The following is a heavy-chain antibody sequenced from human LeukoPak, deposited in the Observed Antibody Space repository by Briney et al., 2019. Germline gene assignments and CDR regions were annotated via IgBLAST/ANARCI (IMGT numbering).Heavy chain of an antibody. CDR3: FRDGYNYDYYGMDV. Sequence: GASVKVSCKASGGTFSSYAISWVRQAPGQGLEWMGRINPNSGGTNYAQKFQGRVTMTRDTSISTAYMELSRLRSDDTAVYYCFRDGYNYDYYGMDVWGQGTTVTVSS. V-gene: IGHV1-2*06. CDR1: GGTFSSYA. D-gene: IGHD5-24*01. J-gene: IGHJ6*02. CDR2: INPNSGGT.